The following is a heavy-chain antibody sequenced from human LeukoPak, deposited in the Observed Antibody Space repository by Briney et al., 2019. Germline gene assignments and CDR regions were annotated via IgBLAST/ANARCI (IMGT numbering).Heavy chain of an antibody. J-gene: IGHJ4*02. CDR1: GFTFSKAW. V-gene: IGHV3-15*01. Sequence: GGCLRLSCAVSGFTFSKAWMGWVRQAPGKGLEWVGRITSRTDGETTDYAAPVRGRFTISRDDSKSTLYLQMSSLKTEDTAVYYCTTYLTTRGQGTLVTVSS. D-gene: IGHD4/OR15-4a*01. CDR3: TTYLTT. CDR2: ITSRTDGETT.